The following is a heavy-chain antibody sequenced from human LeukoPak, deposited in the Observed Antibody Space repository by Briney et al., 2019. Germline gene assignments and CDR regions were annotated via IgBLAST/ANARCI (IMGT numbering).Heavy chain of an antibody. D-gene: IGHD7-27*01. CDR3: ASRKLGNDY. Sequence: PSETLSLTCDVYGGSVSGYYWSWIRQSPGKGLEWIGYIYYTGTSYNPSLKSRVTISADTSKNQFSLNLSSVTAADTAVYYCASRKLGNDYWGQGTLVTVSS. J-gene: IGHJ4*02. CDR1: GGSVSGYY. V-gene: IGHV4-59*02. CDR2: IYYTGT.